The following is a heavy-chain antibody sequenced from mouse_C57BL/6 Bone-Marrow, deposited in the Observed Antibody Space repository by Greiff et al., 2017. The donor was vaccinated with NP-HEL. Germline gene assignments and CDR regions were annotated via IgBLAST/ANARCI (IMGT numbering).Heavy chain of an antibody. CDR1: GFTFNTYA. V-gene: IGHV10-3*01. Sequence: EVQGVESGGGLVQPTGSLKLSCAASGFTFNTYAMHWVRQAPGKGLEWVARIRSQSSNYATYYADSVKDRFTISRDDSQSMLYLQMNNLRTEDTAMYYCVKTRCSFGGQGTLGTVSA. CDR3: VKTRCSF. CDR2: IRSQSSNYAT. J-gene: IGHJ3*01.